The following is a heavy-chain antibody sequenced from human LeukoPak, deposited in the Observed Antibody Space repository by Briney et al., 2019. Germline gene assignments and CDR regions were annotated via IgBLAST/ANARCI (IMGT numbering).Heavy chain of an antibody. CDR3: ARDSNY. J-gene: IGHJ4*02. CDR2: ISSGSSTI. V-gene: IGHV3-48*02. Sequence: PGGSLRLSCAASGFTFSSFSMNWVRQAPGKGLEWVSFISSGSSTIYYADSVKGRFTISRDNAKNSLYMQMNSLRDEDTGVYYCARDSNYWGQGTLVTVSS. CDR1: GFTFSSFS. D-gene: IGHD2-2*01.